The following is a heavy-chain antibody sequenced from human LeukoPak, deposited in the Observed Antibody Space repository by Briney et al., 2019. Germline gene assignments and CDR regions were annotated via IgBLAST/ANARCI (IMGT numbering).Heavy chain of an antibody. Sequence: GGSLRLSCAASGFTVSSNYMSWVRQAPGKGLEWVSVIYSGGSTYYADSVKGRFTISRDNSKNTLYLQMNSLRAEDTAVYYCARTRFSAMYYYDSSGYYFDYWGQGTPVTVSS. CDR2: IYSGGST. CDR3: ARTRFSAMYYYDSSGYYFDY. V-gene: IGHV3-53*01. J-gene: IGHJ4*02. D-gene: IGHD3-22*01. CDR1: GFTVSSNY.